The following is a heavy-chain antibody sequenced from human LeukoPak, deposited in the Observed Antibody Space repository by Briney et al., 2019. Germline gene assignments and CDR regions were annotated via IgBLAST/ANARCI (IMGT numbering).Heavy chain of an antibody. CDR2: INPSGGST. J-gene: IGHJ3*02. CDR3: ARDKSGSIFGVVLRRGRAFDI. D-gene: IGHD3-3*01. Sequence: ASVKVSCKASGYTFTSYYMHWVRQAPGQGLEWMGIINPSGGSTSYAQKFQGRVTMTRDTSTSTVYMELSSLRSEDTAVYYCARDKSGSIFGVVLRRGRAFDIWGQGTMVTVSS. CDR1: GYTFTSYY. V-gene: IGHV1-46*01.